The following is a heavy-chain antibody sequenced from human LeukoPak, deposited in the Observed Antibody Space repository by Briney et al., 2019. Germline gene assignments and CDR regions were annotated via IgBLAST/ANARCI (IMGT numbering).Heavy chain of an antibody. Sequence: SETLSLTCTVSGDSISSHYWNWLRQPPGKGLEWIGYIYYSGSTNYNPSLKSRVTISVDTSKNQFSLKLSSVTAADTAVYYCARWVAARARYYFDYWGQGTLVTVSS. CDR3: ARWVAARARYYFDY. J-gene: IGHJ4*02. CDR1: GDSISSHY. D-gene: IGHD6-6*01. CDR2: IYYSGST. V-gene: IGHV4-59*11.